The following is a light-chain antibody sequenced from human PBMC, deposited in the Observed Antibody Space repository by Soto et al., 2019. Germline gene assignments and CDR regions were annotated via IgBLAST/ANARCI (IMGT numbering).Light chain of an antibody. Sequence: QSALTQLPSASGSPGQSVTISCTGTSSDVGAYNYVSWYQQHAGKAPKLVIYEVTKRPSGVPDRFSGSKSANTASLTVSGLQAEDEADYYCSSFASSNTWVFGGGTKVTVL. V-gene: IGLV2-8*01. CDR1: SSDVGAYNY. J-gene: IGLJ3*02. CDR3: SSFASSNTWV. CDR2: EVT.